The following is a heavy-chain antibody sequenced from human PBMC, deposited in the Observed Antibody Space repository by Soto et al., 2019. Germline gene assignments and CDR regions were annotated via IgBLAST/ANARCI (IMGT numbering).Heavy chain of an antibody. V-gene: IGHV3-21*01. CDR3: ARGFGYWYYFDY. CDR1: GFTFSSYS. D-gene: IGHD2-8*02. Sequence: EVQLVESGGGLVKPGGSLRLSCAASGFTFSSYSMNWVRQAPGKGLEWVSSISSSSSYIYYADSVKGRFTISRDNAKNSLYLQMNSLRAEDTAVYYCARGFGYWYYFDYWGQGTLVTVSS. CDR2: ISSSSSYI. J-gene: IGHJ4*02.